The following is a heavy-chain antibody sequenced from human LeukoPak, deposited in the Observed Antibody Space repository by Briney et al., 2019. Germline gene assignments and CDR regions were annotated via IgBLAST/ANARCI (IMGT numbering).Heavy chain of an antibody. CDR3: AKDHCSSTSCYAVFTEYFDY. D-gene: IGHD2-2*01. Sequence: QPGGSLRLSCAASGFTFDDYAMHWVRHAPGKGLEWVSLISWDGGSTYYADSVKGRFTISRDNSKNSLYLQMNSLRAEDTALYYCAKDHCSSTSCYAVFTEYFDYWGQGTLVTVSS. CDR1: GFTFDDYA. J-gene: IGHJ4*02. V-gene: IGHV3-43D*03. CDR2: ISWDGGST.